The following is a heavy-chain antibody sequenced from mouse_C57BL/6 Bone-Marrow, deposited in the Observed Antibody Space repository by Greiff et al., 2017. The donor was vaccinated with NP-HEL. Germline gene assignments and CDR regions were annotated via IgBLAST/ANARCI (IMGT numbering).Heavy chain of an antibody. CDR1: GYTFTAYT. CDR2: FYPGSGSL. CDR3: ARHEDQTAQAWVAY. V-gene: IGHV1-62-2*01. D-gene: IGHD3-2*02. Sequence: QVQLKQSGAELVKPGASVKLSCKASGYTFTAYTIPWLKQRSGQGLEWIGWFYPGSGSLKYNEKFKDKATLIAANSSSTVYMELSRLTSEDAAVYFCARHEDQTAQAWVAYWGQGTLVTVSA. J-gene: IGHJ3*01.